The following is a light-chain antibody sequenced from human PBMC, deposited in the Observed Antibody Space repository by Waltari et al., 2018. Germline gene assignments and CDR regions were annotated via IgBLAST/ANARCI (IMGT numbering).Light chain of an antibody. CDR1: QSISTT. CDR2: RTS. V-gene: IGKV1-5*03. CDR3: QQYNDYPLT. J-gene: IGKJ4*01. Sequence: DIQMTLSPSTLSASVGDRVTITCRASQSISTTLAWYQQKPGKAPNLLIYRTSTLETGVPSRFSGSGSGTEFTLTISSLQPDDFATYYCQQYNDYPLTFGGGTKVEIK.